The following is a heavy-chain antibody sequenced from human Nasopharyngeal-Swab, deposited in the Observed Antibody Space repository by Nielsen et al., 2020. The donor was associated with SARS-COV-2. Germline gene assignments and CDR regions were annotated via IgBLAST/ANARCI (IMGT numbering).Heavy chain of an antibody. CDR1: GFTFRSYA. CDR3: AKDRDSGDDSDDYYHYYGMDV. CDR2: ISGIDHTT. J-gene: IGHJ6*02. V-gene: IGHV3-23*01. D-gene: IGHD5-12*01. Sequence: GESLKISCAASGFTFRSYAISWVRQAPGKGLEWVSVISGIDHTTYYADSVKGRFTISRDNSKNTVNLQMNSLRVEDTAIYYCAKDRDSGDDSDDYYHYYGMDVWGQGTTVTVFS.